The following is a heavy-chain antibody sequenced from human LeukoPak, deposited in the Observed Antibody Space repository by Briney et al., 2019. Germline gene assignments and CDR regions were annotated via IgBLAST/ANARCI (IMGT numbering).Heavy chain of an antibody. Sequence: GGSLRLSCAASGFTFSSYSMNWVRQAPGKGLEWVSSISSSSGYIYYADSVKGRFTISRDNAKNSLYLQMNSLRAEDTAVYYCARDEGSRDYGGNPNAFDIWGQGTMVTVSS. CDR2: ISSSSGYI. CDR1: GFTFSSYS. CDR3: ARDEGSRDYGGNPNAFDI. J-gene: IGHJ3*02. D-gene: IGHD4-23*01. V-gene: IGHV3-21*01.